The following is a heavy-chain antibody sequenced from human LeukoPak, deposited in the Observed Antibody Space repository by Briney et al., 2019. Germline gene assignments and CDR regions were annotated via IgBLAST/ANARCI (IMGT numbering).Heavy chain of an antibody. J-gene: IGHJ4*02. V-gene: IGHV3-11*04. Sequence: GGSLRLSCAASGFTFSDYYMSWIRQAPGQGLEWVSYISSSGSTIYYVDSVKGRFTISRDNAKNSVYLQMNSLRAEDTAVYYRARGLYASYRAFDYWGQGTLVTVSS. CDR1: GFTFSDYY. CDR3: ARGLYASYRAFDY. D-gene: IGHD2-8*01. CDR2: ISSSGSTI.